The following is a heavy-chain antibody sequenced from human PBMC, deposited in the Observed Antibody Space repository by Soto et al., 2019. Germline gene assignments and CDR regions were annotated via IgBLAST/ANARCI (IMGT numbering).Heavy chain of an antibody. J-gene: IGHJ4*02. Sequence: VGSLRVCCAASGVTLNSYSMNGLRQAPGKGLEWVSSISSSSSYIYYADSVKGRFTISRDNAKNSLYLQMNSLRAEDTAVYYCARDGIQLWYSFDYWGQGTLVTVSS. CDR1: GVTLNSYS. V-gene: IGHV3-21*01. D-gene: IGHD5-18*01. CDR2: ISSSSSYI. CDR3: ARDGIQLWYSFDY.